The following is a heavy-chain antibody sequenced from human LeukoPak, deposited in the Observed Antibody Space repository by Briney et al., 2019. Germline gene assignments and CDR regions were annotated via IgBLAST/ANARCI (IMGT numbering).Heavy chain of an antibody. V-gene: IGHV4-61*01. J-gene: IGHJ5*02. Sequence: SETLSLTCTVPGDSISSSSSYWGWIRQPPGEGLEWIGYIYYSGSTNYNPSLKSRVTTSVDTSKNQFSLKLSSVTAADTAVYYCAREYLYSSSYNLFDPWGQGTLVTVSS. CDR2: IYYSGST. CDR3: AREYLYSSSYNLFDP. D-gene: IGHD6-6*01. CDR1: GDSISSSSSY.